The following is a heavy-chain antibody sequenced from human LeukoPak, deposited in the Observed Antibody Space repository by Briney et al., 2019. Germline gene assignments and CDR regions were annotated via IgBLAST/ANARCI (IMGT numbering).Heavy chain of an antibody. CDR3: ARANLGYCSGGSCYSSAEYFQH. J-gene: IGHJ1*01. CDR1: GFTFSSYG. D-gene: IGHD2-15*01. CDR2: IWYDGSNK. V-gene: IGHV3-33*01. Sequence: GGSLRLSCAASGFTFSSYGMHWVRQAPGKGLEWVAVIWYDGSNKYYADSVKGRFTISRDNSKNTPYLQMNSLRAEDTAVYYCARANLGYCSGGSCYSSAEYFQHWGQGTLVTVSS.